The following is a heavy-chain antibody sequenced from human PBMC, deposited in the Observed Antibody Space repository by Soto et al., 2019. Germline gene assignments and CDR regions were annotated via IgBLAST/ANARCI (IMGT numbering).Heavy chain of an antibody. V-gene: IGHV3-30*18. CDR3: AKPLGLLRRAMAQGSDY. D-gene: IGHD5-18*01. CDR1: GFTFSSYG. CDR2: VSYDEITK. Sequence: GGSLRLSCAASGFTFSSYGMNWVRQAPGKGLEWVAVVSYDEITKYYADSVEGRFTISRDNSKNTVYLQMNSLRPEDTAVYYCAKPLGLLRRAMAQGSDYWGQGTLVTVSS. J-gene: IGHJ4*02.